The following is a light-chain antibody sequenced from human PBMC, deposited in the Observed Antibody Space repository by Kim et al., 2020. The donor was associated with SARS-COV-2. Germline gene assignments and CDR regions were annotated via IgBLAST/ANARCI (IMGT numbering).Light chain of an antibody. Sequence: QSALAQPASVSGSPGQSITVSCTGTSSDIGGYDYVSWYQQHPGKAPKLIIYDVYNRPSGVSNRFSGSKSGTTASLTISGLQAEDEADYYCNSYRSGSTLNVFGTRTKVTVL. CDR3: NSYRSGSTLNV. V-gene: IGLV2-14*03. CDR2: DVY. CDR1: SSDIGGYDY. J-gene: IGLJ1*01.